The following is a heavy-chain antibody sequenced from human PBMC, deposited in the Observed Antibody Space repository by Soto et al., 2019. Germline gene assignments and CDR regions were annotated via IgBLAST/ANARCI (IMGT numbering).Heavy chain of an antibody. CDR1: GSTFSNYG. CDR2: VWYDGTTK. D-gene: IGHD3-10*01. CDR3: ATMDIYYSSVF. Sequence: QVQLVESGGGVVQPGTSLRLSCAASGSTFSNYGMHWVRQAPGKGLEWVAVVWYDGTTKFYPDSVKGRFTISRDNSNNTLYLQMNSLRVADTTVYDCATMDIYYSSVFWGQGTLATVSS. V-gene: IGHV3-33*01. J-gene: IGHJ4*02.